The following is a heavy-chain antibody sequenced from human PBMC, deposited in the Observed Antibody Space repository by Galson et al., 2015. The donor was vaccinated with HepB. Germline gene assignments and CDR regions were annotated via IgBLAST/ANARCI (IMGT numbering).Heavy chain of an antibody. CDR1: GYTFTSYA. J-gene: IGHJ4*02. CDR3: ARVGYCSSTSCPGGFDY. V-gene: IGHV1-3*01. Sequence: SVKVSCKASGYTFTSYAMHWVRQAPGQRLEWMGWINAGNGNTKYSQKFQGRVTITRDTSASTAYMELSSLRSEDTAVYYCARVGYCSSTSCPGGFDYWGQGTLVTVSS. D-gene: IGHD2-2*01. CDR2: INAGNGNT.